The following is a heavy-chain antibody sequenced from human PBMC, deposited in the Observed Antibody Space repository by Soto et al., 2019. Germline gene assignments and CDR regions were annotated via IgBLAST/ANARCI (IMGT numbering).Heavy chain of an antibody. V-gene: IGHV1-69*13. D-gene: IGHD6-13*01. CDR2: IIPIFGTA. CDR1: GGTFSSYA. Sequence: SVKVSCKASGGTFSSYAISWVRQAPGQGLEWMGGIIPIFGTANYAQKFQGRVTITADESTSTAYMELSSLRSEDTAVYYCARSRHIAAAGTDYYYGMDVWGQGTTVTV. CDR3: ARSRHIAAAGTDYYYGMDV. J-gene: IGHJ6*02.